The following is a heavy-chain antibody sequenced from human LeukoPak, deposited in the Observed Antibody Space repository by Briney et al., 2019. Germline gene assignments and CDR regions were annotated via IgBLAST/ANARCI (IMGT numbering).Heavy chain of an antibody. J-gene: IGHJ4*02. CDR1: GFTFSSHW. CDR2: INGGGSET. V-gene: IGHV3-74*01. CDR3: ASTFPYCGGGSCAL. Sequence: GGSLRLSCSASGFTFSSHWMHWVRQAPGKGLVWVARINGGGSETNYAGSVRGRFNISRDNAKSTLYLQMNSLRAEDTAIYHCASTFPYCGGGSCALGGQGTLVTVSS. D-gene: IGHD2-15*01.